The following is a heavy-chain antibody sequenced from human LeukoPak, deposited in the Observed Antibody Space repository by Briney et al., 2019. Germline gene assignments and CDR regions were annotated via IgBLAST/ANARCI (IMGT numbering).Heavy chain of an antibody. CDR3: ARAAGGAAEFFYYYYYYMDV. V-gene: IGHV3-23*01. CDR2: ISGSGSST. J-gene: IGHJ6*03. D-gene: IGHD6-13*01. Sequence: GGSLRLSCAASGFTVTNYAMSWVRQAPGKGLEWVSGISGSGSSTYYADSVKGRFTISRDNSKNTLDLQMNSLRSEDTAVYYCARAAGGAAEFFYYYYYYMDVWGKGTTVTVSS. CDR1: GFTVTNYA.